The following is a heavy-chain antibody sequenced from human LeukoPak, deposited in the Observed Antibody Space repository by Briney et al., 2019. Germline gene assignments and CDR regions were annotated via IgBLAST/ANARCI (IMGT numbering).Heavy chain of an antibody. CDR2: ISDSGDYT. D-gene: IGHD2-8*01. J-gene: IGHJ4*02. CDR1: GFTFSSYA. Sequence: AGGSLRLSCAASGFTFSSYAMSWVRQAPGKGLEWVSAISDSGDYTYYADSVKGRFTISRDNSKNTLYLQMNSLRAEDTAAYYCAKDTSIGKYCTYVVCSPFAYWGQGTLVTVSS. CDR3: AKDTSIGKYCTYVVCSPFAY. V-gene: IGHV3-23*01.